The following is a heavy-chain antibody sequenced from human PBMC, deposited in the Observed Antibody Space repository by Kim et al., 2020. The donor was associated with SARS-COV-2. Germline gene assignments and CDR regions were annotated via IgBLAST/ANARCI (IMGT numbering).Heavy chain of an antibody. CDR3: ARGILLWFGELSVQGSKDDAFDI. D-gene: IGHD3-10*01. CDR1: GGSFSGYY. J-gene: IGHJ3*02. CDR2: INHSGST. V-gene: IGHV4-34*01. Sequence: SETLSLTCAVYGGSFSGYYWSWIRQPPGKGLEWIGEINHSGSTNYNPSLKSRVTISVDTSKNQFSLKLSSVTAADTAVYYCARGILLWFGELSVQGSKDDAFDIWGQGTMVTVSS.